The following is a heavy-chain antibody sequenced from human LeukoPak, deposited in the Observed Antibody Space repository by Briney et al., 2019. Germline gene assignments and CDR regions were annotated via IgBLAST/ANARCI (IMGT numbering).Heavy chain of an antibody. V-gene: IGHV1-69*04. J-gene: IGHJ4*02. CDR3: AREEVDSYGSGSSPTRLFDY. Sequence: ASVKVSCKGSGGTFSSYAISWVRQAPGQGLEWMGRIIPILGIANYAQKFQGRVTITADKSTSTAYMELSSLRSEDTAVYYCAREEVDSYGSGSSPTRLFDYWGQGTLVTVSS. D-gene: IGHD3-10*01. CDR2: IIPILGIA. CDR1: GGTFSSYA.